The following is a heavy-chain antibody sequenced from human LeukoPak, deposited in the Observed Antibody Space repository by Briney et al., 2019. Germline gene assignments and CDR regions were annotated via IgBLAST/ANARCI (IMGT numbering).Heavy chain of an antibody. J-gene: IGHJ4*02. V-gene: IGHV3-33*08. CDR2: IWYDGSNK. CDR1: GFTFSSHW. Sequence: PGGSLRLSCAASGFTFSSHWMTWVRQAPGKGLEWVAVIWYDGSNKYYADSVKGRFTISRDNTKNTLYLQMNSLRAEDTAVYYCARDCDDSSGCPADYWGQGTLVTVPS. D-gene: IGHD3-22*01. CDR3: ARDCDDSSGCPADY.